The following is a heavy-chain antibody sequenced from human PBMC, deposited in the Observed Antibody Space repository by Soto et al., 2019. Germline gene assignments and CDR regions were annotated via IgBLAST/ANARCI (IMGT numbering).Heavy chain of an antibody. D-gene: IGHD6-6*01. CDR1: GGTFSSYA. Sequence: GASVKVSCKASGGTFSSYAISWVRQARGQGLERMGGIIPMFGTANYAQKFQGRVTITADESTSTAYMELSSLRSEDTAVYYCASFEYSRTNYFDYWGQGTLVTVSS. J-gene: IGHJ4*02. CDR2: IIPMFGTA. CDR3: ASFEYSRTNYFDY. V-gene: IGHV1-69*13.